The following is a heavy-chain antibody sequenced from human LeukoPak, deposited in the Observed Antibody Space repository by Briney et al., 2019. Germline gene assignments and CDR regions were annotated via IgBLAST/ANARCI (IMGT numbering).Heavy chain of an antibody. V-gene: IGHV1-46*01. CDR3: ARGKSSVWPVGLCMDV. D-gene: IGHD6-19*01. CDR1: GYTCTSYY. Sequence: ASVKVSCKASGYTCTSYYMHWVRQAPGQGLEWMGLINPSAGTTTYAQKFQGRVTVTRDTSTSTVYMDLSSLKSEDTAVYYCARGKSSVWPVGLCMDVWGQGTTVTVSS. J-gene: IGHJ6*02. CDR2: INPSAGTT.